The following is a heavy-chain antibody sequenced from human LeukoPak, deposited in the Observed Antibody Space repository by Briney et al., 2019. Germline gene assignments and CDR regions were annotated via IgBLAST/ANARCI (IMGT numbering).Heavy chain of an antibody. J-gene: IGHJ4*02. V-gene: IGHV3-23*01. CDR3: AKGHGLLVRGVMGHYFDY. CDR2: ISGSGGST. CDR1: GFTFSSYP. D-gene: IGHD3-10*01. Sequence: GGSLRLSCAASGFTFSSYPMSWVRPAPGKGLGRVSAISGSGGSTYYADSVKGRFTISRDNSKNTLYLQMNSLRAEDTAVYYCAKGHGLLVRGVMGHYFDYWGQGTLVTVSS.